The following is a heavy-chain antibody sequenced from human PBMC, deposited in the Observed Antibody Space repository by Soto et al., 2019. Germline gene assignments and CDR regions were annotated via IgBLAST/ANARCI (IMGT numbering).Heavy chain of an antibody. J-gene: IGHJ3*02. CDR2: IYHSGST. CDR1: GGSISSSNW. D-gene: IGHD3-22*01. V-gene: IGHV4-4*02. Sequence: QVQLQESGPGLVKPSGTLSLTCAVSGGSISSSNWWSWVRQPPGKGLEWIGEIYHSGSTNYNPSLKSRVTISVDKSKNQFSLKLSSVTAADTAVYYCARRTYYYDSSGSTVDKRDAFDIWGQGTMVTVSS. CDR3: ARRTYYYDSSGSTVDKRDAFDI.